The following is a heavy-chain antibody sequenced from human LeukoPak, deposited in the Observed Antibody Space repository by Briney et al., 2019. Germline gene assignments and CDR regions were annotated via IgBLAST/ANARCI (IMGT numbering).Heavy chain of an antibody. V-gene: IGHV3-33*01. D-gene: IGHD2-21*01. Sequence: GGSLRLSCAASGFTFSSYGMHWIRQAPGKGLEWVAVIWYDGSKKYYGESVKGRFTISRDNSKNTLYLQMNSLRAEDTAVYYCARVGVEEAFNIWGQGTMVIVSS. CDR2: IWYDGSKK. CDR3: ARVGVEEAFNI. J-gene: IGHJ3*02. CDR1: GFTFSSYG.